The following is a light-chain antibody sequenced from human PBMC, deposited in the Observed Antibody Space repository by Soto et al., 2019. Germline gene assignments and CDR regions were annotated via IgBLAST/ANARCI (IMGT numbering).Light chain of an antibody. CDR3: SSFPTSTTIYV. V-gene: IGLV2-14*01. J-gene: IGLJ1*01. CDR2: EVS. CDR1: SSDIGGYNY. Sequence: QSVLTQPASVSGSPGQSITISCTGTSSDIGGYNYVSWYQQHPGKVPKLIIFEVSTRPSGVSNRFSGSKSGNTASLTISGLQADHEADYYCSSFPTSTTIYVLGNGTKVT.